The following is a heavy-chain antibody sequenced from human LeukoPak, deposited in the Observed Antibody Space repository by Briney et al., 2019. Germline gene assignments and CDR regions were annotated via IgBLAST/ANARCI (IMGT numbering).Heavy chain of an antibody. Sequence: GASVKVSCKASGYSFSSYGISWVRQAPGQGLEYMGWISAYNGNTNFGQKVQGRVTMTTDTSTSTAYMELKHLRSDDTAVYYCARGGCKDADWDFDYWGQGTLVTVSS. CDR1: GYSFSSYG. CDR3: ARGGCKDADWDFDY. CDR2: ISAYNGNT. D-gene: IGHD3/OR15-3a*01. J-gene: IGHJ4*02. V-gene: IGHV1-18*01.